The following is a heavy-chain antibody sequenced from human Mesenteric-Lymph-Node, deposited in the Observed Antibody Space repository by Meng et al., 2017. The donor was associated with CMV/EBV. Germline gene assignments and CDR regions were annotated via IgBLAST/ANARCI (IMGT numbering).Heavy chain of an antibody. Sequence: SCAVSGFTLGSSGINWVRQAPGKGLEWVSSFSISSGYIFYADSVKGRFTISRDNAKNSLFLHMNSLRVEDTAVYYCAAHWGTSRWFDPWGQGALVTVSS. CDR2: FSISSGYI. V-gene: IGHV3-21*06. CDR3: AAHWGTSRWFDP. CDR1: GFTLGSSG. D-gene: IGHD3-16*01. J-gene: IGHJ5*02.